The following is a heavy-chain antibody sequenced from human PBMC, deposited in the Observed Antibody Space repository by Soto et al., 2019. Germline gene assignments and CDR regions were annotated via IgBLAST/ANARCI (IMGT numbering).Heavy chain of an antibody. D-gene: IGHD2-2*01. J-gene: IGHJ4*02. CDR1: GGTLSTYG. CDR3: AREDSIVIPAVSDC. Sequence: GEPQRLSCTVSGGTLSTYGIHLVRRVPGKGLEWVSSISKSDYTYYSDSVKGRFTISRDNAKNSVSLQMNTLRVEDTAVYYCAREDSIVIPAVSDCWGQGTLVTVS. V-gene: IGHV3-21*01. CDR2: ISKSDYT.